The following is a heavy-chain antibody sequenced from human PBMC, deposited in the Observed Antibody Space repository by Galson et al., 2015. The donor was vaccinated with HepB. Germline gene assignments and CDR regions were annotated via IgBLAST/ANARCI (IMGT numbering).Heavy chain of an antibody. D-gene: IGHD6-13*01. Sequence: SLRLSCAASGFTFSSYAMHWVRQAPGKGLEWVAVISYDGSNKYYADSVKGRFTISRDNSKDTLYLQMNSLRAEDTAVYYCARESIAAAGGFDYWGQGTLVTVSS. J-gene: IGHJ4*02. V-gene: IGHV3-30-3*01. CDR1: GFTFSSYA. CDR3: ARESIAAAGGFDY. CDR2: ISYDGSNK.